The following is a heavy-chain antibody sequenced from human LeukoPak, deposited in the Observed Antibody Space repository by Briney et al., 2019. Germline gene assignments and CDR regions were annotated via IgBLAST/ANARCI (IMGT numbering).Heavy chain of an antibody. D-gene: IGHD2-2*01. CDR1: GFTFSSYW. Sequence: GGSLRLSCAASGFTFSSYWMSWVRQAPGKGLEWVANIKQDGSEKYYVDSVKGRFTISRDNAKNSLYLQMSSLRAEDTAVYYCARFQWRAPAATPFDIWGQGTMVTVSS. V-gene: IGHV3-7*01. CDR3: ARFQWRAPAATPFDI. CDR2: IKQDGSEK. J-gene: IGHJ3*02.